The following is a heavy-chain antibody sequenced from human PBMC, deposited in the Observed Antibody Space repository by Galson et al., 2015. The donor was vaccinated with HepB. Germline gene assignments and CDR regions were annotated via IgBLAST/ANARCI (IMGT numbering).Heavy chain of an antibody. Sequence: SLRLSCAASGFTFSNHAMTWVRQAPGKGLEWLSWIEAIDSRTYHAESVKGRFTISRDNSKNTVYLRMNGLRVDDTAVYFCARVLKLATWGFDPWGQGTLVTVSS. D-gene: IGHD1-1*01. J-gene: IGHJ5*02. CDR3: ARVLKLATWGFDP. CDR1: GFTFSNHA. V-gene: IGHV3-23*01. CDR2: IEAIDSRT.